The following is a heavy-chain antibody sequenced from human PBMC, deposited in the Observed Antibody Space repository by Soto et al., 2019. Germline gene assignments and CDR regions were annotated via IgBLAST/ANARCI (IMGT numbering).Heavy chain of an antibody. Sequence: HPGGSLRLSCAASGFTFSSYWMSWVRQAPGKGLEWVANIKQDGSEKYYVDSVKGRFTISRDNAKNSLYLQMNSLRAEDTAVYYCARGGRLRFLEWFPDYWGQGTLVTVSS. CDR3: ARGGRLRFLEWFPDY. CDR1: GFTFSSYW. D-gene: IGHD3-3*01. V-gene: IGHV3-7*01. CDR2: IKQDGSEK. J-gene: IGHJ4*02.